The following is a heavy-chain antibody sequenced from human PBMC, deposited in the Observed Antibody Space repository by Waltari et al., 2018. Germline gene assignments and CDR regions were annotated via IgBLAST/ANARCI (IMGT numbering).Heavy chain of an antibody. CDR3: ARDLFRPSWSVFIDGFDI. J-gene: IGHJ3*02. D-gene: IGHD3-3*01. V-gene: IGHV4-4*07. CDR1: GGSINTFL. CDR2: VSASAKT. Sequence: QVQLQESGPGLVKPSETLSLTCSVSGGSINTFLWHWIRQPAGKGLEWIGRVSASAKTNYNPSLKSRVTIAVDTSKNQFTLKLSSVTAADTAVYYGARDLFRPSWSVFIDGFDIWGRGTVVTVSS.